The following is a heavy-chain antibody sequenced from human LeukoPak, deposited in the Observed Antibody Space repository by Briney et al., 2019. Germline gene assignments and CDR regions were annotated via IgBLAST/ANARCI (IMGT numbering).Heavy chain of an antibody. V-gene: IGHV4-59*08. CDR2: IYYSGST. J-gene: IGHJ4*02. CDR3: ATTEPKAPATSRQFDY. Sequence: SETLSLTCTVSGGSISSYYWSWIRQPPGKGLEWIGYIYYSGSTNYNPSLKSRVTISVDTSKNQFSLKLSSVTAADTAVYYCATTEPKAPATSRQFDYWGQGTLVTVSS. CDR1: GGSISSYY. D-gene: IGHD5-12*01.